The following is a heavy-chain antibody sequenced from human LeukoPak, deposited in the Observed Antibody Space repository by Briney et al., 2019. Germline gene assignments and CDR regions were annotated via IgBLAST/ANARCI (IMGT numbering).Heavy chain of an antibody. CDR2: INPNSGGT. CDR1: GYTFTGYY. J-gene: IGHJ5*02. Sequence: ASVKVSCKASGYTFTGYYMHWVRQAPGQGLEWMGWINPNSGGTNYAQKLQGRVTMTRDTSISTAYMELSRLRSDDTAVYYCARGVKTWRLRYFEGWFDPWGQGTLVTVSS. D-gene: IGHD3-9*01. V-gene: IGHV1-2*02. CDR3: ARGVKTWRLRYFEGWFDP.